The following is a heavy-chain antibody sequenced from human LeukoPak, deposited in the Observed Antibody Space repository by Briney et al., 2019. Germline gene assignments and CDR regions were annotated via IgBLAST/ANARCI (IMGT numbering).Heavy chain of an antibody. V-gene: IGHV4-61*02. CDR1: GGSISSGFYY. Sequence: SETPSLTCTVSGGSISSGFYYWSWIRQPAGKGLEWIWRIYTSGSTNYNPSLKSRVTISVDKSKNQFSLKLSSVTAADTAVYYCARAHSSSWVRAGFDYWGQGTLVTVSS. CDR3: ARAHSSSWVRAGFDY. D-gene: IGHD6-13*01. J-gene: IGHJ4*02. CDR2: IYTSGST.